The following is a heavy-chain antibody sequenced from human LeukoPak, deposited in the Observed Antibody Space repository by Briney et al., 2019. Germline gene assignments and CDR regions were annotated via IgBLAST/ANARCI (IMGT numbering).Heavy chain of an antibody. CDR3: AKDRRWESPHYLDS. CDR2: ISASGGST. D-gene: IGHD1-26*01. V-gene: IGHV3-23*01. CDR1: RFTFSSSA. J-gene: IGHJ4*02. Sequence: GGSLRLSCAASRFTFSSSAMSWVRQVPGKGLEWVSGISASGGSTNYADSVRGRFTISRDNSKNTLYVQMNSLRDEDTALYYCAKDRRWESPHYLDSWGQGTLVTVSS.